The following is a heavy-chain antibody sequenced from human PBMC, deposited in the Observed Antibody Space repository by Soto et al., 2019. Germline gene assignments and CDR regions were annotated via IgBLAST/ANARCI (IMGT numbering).Heavy chain of an antibody. CDR1: GFTFSGYG. Sequence: GGSLRLSCAASGFTFSGYGMHWVRQAPGKGLEWVAVIWYDGSNKYYADSVKGRFTISRDNSKNTLYLQMNSLRAEDTAVYYCARALEIAVAGTYGMDVWGQGTTVTVSS. CDR3: ARALEIAVAGTYGMDV. J-gene: IGHJ6*02. D-gene: IGHD6-19*01. V-gene: IGHV3-33*01. CDR2: IWYDGSNK.